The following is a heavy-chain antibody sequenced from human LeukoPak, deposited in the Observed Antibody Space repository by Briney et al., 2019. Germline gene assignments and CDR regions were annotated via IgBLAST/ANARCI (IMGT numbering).Heavy chain of an antibody. CDR3: ARGPVVVVAAQYFDY. V-gene: IGHV3-30-3*01. CDR2: ISYDGSNK. CDR1: GFTFSSYA. Sequence: PGGSLRLCCAASGFTFSSYAMHWVRQAPGKGLEWVAVISYDGSNKYYADSVKGRFTISRDNSKNTLYLQMNSLRAEDTAVYYCARGPVVVVAAQYFDYWGQGTLVTVSS. D-gene: IGHD2-15*01. J-gene: IGHJ4*02.